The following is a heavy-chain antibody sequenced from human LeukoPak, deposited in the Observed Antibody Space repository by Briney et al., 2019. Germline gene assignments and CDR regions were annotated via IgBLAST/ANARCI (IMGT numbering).Heavy chain of an antibody. Sequence: GESLKISCKASGYSFTSYWIGWVRQMPGKGLEWMGIIYPGDSDTRYSPSFQGQVTISADKSISTAYLQWSSLKASDTAMYYCARRPPGIAAAAAFDYWGQGTLVTVSS. CDR1: GYSFTSYW. J-gene: IGHJ4*02. D-gene: IGHD6-13*01. V-gene: IGHV5-51*01. CDR2: IYPGDSDT. CDR3: ARRPPGIAAAAAFDY.